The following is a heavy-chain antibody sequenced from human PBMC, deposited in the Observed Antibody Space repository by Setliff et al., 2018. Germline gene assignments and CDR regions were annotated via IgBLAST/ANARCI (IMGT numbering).Heavy chain of an antibody. CDR2: MSTTGTT. V-gene: IGHV4-4*07. J-gene: IGHJ3*01. D-gene: IGHD4-17*01. CDR3: VRVGREYGDSGGFDAFSV. CDR1: GVSIMNYY. Sequence: SETLSLPCTISGVSIMNYYWSWIRQPAGRGLEWIGRMSTTGTTTGTSSYNPSLQGRVAMSVDMSKNLFFLKISSLTTMDTAVYYCVRVGREYGDSGGFDAFSVWGQGREVTVSS.